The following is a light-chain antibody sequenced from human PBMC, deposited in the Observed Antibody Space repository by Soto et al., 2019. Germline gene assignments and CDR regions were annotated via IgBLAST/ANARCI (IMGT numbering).Light chain of an antibody. Sequence: QSVLTQPASVSGSPGQSITISCTGTSSDVGGYNYVSWYQQHPRKAPKLMIYEVSNRPSGVSNRFSGSKSGNTASLTISGLQAEDEADYYFSSYTSSSTEVFCGGTKLTVL. CDR1: SSDVGGYNY. CDR3: SSYTSSSTEV. J-gene: IGLJ3*02. V-gene: IGLV2-14*01. CDR2: EVS.